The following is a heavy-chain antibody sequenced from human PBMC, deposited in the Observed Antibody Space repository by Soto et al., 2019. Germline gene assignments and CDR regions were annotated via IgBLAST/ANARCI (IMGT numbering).Heavy chain of an antibody. Sequence: SSETLSLTCAVYGGSFSGYYWSWIRQPPGKGLEWIGEINHSGSTNYNPSLKSRVTISVDTSKNQFSLKLSSVTAADTAVYYCARGRHCSSTSCYFRTLNWFDPWGQGTLVTVSS. CDR3: ARGRHCSSTSCYFRTLNWFDP. V-gene: IGHV4-34*01. CDR2: INHSGST. CDR1: GGSFSGYY. D-gene: IGHD2-2*01. J-gene: IGHJ5*02.